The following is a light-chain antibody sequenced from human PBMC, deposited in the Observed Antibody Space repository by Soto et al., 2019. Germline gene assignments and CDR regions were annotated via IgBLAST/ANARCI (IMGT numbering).Light chain of an antibody. CDR1: QSIGNS. J-gene: IGKJ1*01. V-gene: IGKV1-39*01. CDR3: QQRYSSPRT. Sequence: DIQMTQSPSSLSASVGDRITITCRASQSIGNSLHWYQQKPGKAPKLLIYPVSTLQSGVPSRFSASGSGTYFTLTITSLQPEDFATYYCQQRYSSPRTFRPGTKVNI. CDR2: PVS.